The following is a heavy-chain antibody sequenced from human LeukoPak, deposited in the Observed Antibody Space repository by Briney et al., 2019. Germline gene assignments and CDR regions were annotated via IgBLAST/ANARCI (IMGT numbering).Heavy chain of an antibody. Sequence: GGSLRLSCAPSGFTDSSNYMSWVREAPGKGLEWVAVICSGGSTYYADCVKDRFTITRDNTKNTLYLQISSLRAEETVVYYCARDRSSSGYCDYWGQGTLVTVSS. CDR2: ICSGGST. CDR3: ARDRSSSGYCDY. V-gene: IGHV3-66*01. D-gene: IGHD6-13*01. J-gene: IGHJ4*02. CDR1: GFTDSSNY.